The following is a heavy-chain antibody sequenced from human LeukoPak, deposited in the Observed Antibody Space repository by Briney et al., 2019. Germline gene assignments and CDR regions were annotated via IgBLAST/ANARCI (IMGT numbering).Heavy chain of an antibody. Sequence: PGRSLRLSCAASGFTFSSYAMHWVRQAPGKGLEWVAVISYDGSNKYYADSVKGRFTISRDNSKSTLYLQMNSLRAEDTAVYYCARPNELITMVRGVITNWFDPWGQGTLVTVSS. CDR1: GFTFSSYA. D-gene: IGHD3-10*01. CDR3: ARPNELITMVRGVITNWFDP. CDR2: ISYDGSNK. J-gene: IGHJ5*02. V-gene: IGHV3-30-3*01.